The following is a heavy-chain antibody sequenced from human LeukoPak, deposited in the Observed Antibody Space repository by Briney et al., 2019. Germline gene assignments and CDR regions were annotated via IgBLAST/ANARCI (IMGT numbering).Heavy chain of an antibody. CDR3: ARLLDYDSSGDPDTFDI. D-gene: IGHD3-22*01. J-gene: IGHJ3*02. V-gene: IGHV4-59*08. Sequence: SETLSLTCTVSGDSISGDYWSWIRQSPGKGLEWIGYFHHTAGTRYNPSPQSRVTISIDTSRNHFSLKLNSLSAADTAVYFCARLLDYDSSGDPDTFDIWGQGTMVTVSS. CDR1: GDSISGDY. CDR2: FHHTAGT.